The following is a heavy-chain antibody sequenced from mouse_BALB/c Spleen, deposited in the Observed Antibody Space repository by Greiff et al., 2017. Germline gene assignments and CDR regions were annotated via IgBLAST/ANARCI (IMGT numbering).Heavy chain of an antibody. D-gene: IGHD1-1*01. Sequence: EVQLQQSGGGLVKPGGSLKLSCAASGFTFSSYAMSWVRQSPEKRLEWVAEISSGGSYTYYPDTVTGRFTISRDNAKNTLYLEMSSLRSEDTAMYYCARGYYGSSYDGAMDYWGQGTSVTVSS. V-gene: IGHV5-9-4*01. J-gene: IGHJ4*01. CDR3: ARGYYGSSYDGAMDY. CDR1: GFTFSSYA. CDR2: ISSGGSYT.